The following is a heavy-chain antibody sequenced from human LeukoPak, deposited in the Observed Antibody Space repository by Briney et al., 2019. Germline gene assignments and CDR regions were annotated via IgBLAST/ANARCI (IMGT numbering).Heavy chain of an antibody. CDR2: IYPGDPYT. D-gene: IGHD2-15*01. J-gene: IGHJ4*02. CDR1: GYSFTSYW. Sequence: PGGSLRLSCKGSGYSFTSYWIGWVRQMPGKGLEWMGIIYPGDPYTRYSPSFQGQVTISADKSISTAYLQWSSLKASDTAMYYCARRLGYCSGGTCYFDYWGQGTLVTVPS. CDR3: ARRLGYCSGGTCYFDY. V-gene: IGHV5-51*01.